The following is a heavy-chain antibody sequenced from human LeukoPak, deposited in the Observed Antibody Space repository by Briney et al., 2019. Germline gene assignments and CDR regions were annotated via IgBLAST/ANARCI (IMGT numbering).Heavy chain of an antibody. CDR3: ARDFMGGSGYAGY. CDR1: GFTFSSYT. J-gene: IGHJ4*02. Sequence: GGSLRLSCAASGFTFSSYTMNWVRQAPGKGLEWISSISPTGNSVYYSDSLKGRSTISRDAATNSLYLQMSSLRADDTAMYYCARDFMGGSGYAGYWGQGILVTVSS. CDR2: ISPTGNSV. D-gene: IGHD5-12*01. V-gene: IGHV3-21*01.